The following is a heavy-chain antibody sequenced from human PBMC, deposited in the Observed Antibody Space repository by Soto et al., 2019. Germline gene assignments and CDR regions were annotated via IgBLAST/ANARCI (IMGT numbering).Heavy chain of an antibody. Sequence: PSGTLSLTRGVSRDTIRTGGFSLAWIPQPPGKALEWIGETSHDGVPNYNPSLEGRVTISIDKSKNQFYLDLNSVTAADTAMYYCARNGDCTRPGCIVGWFDPWGPGTLVTVSS. CDR2: TSHDGVP. D-gene: IGHD2-8*01. CDR1: RDTIRTGGFS. J-gene: IGHJ5*02. CDR3: ARNGDCTRPGCIVGWFDP. V-gene: IGHV4-30-2*01.